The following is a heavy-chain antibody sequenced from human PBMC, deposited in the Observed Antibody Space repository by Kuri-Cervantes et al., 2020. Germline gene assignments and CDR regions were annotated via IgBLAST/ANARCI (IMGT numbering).Heavy chain of an antibody. V-gene: IGHV1-69*05. CDR2: IIPIFGTA. CDR3: ARDSVYYDSSGYHWEYWYFDL. D-gene: IGHD3-22*01. J-gene: IGHJ2*01. Sequence: SVKVSCKASGYTFTGYYMHWVRQAPGQGLEWMGGIIPIFGTANYAQKFQGRVTITTDESTSTAYMELSSLRSEDTAVYYCARDSVYYDSSGYHWEYWYFDLWGRGTLVTVSS. CDR1: GYTFTGYY.